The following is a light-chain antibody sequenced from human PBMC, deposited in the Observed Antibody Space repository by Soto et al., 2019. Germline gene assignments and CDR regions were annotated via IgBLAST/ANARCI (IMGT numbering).Light chain of an antibody. Sequence: ETVMTQSPGTLSVSLGERATLSCRASQSVSIHLAWYQQKPGQAPRLLIYGASSRATGIPDRFSGSGSGTDFTLTISRLEPEDFAVYYCQQYGSSRTFGQGTKVDIK. J-gene: IGKJ1*01. V-gene: IGKV3-20*01. CDR2: GAS. CDR3: QQYGSSRT. CDR1: QSVSIH.